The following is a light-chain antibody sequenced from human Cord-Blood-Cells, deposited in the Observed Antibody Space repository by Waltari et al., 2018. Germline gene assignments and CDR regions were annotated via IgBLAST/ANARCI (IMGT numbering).Light chain of an antibody. J-gene: IGLJ1*01. CDR3: SSYTSSSTLGYV. CDR1: SSDVGGYNY. Sequence: QSALTQPASVSGSPGQSITISCTGTSSDVGGYNYVSWYQQHPGKAPKLMIYEVSNRPSGVSNRFAGSKSGNTASRTISGLQAEDEADYYCSSYTSSSTLGYVFGTGTKVTVL. V-gene: IGLV2-14*01. CDR2: EVS.